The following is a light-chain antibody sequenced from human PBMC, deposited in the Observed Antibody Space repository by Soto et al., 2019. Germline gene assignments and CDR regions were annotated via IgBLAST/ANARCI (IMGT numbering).Light chain of an antibody. CDR1: QSVGAY. V-gene: IGKV3-11*01. CDR2: AAS. Sequence: EIVLSHSPAPLSLSPEERATLSCRASQSVGAYLAWYQQKPGQAPRLLIFAASHLATGIPSRFSGSGSGTEFTLTISSLQPEDFAIYYCQQDSSSPLTFGGGTKVDIK. CDR3: QQDSSSPLT. J-gene: IGKJ4*01.